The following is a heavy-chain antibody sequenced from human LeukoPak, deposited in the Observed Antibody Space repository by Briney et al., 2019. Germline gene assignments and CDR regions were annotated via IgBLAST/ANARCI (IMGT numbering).Heavy chain of an antibody. V-gene: IGHV3-30*04. CDR1: GFTFSSYA. J-gene: IGHJ6*03. CDR3: AREMVVTADHYYYMDV. Sequence: GGSLRLSCAASGFTFSSYAMHWGRQAPGKGLEWVAVISYDGSNKYYADSVKGRFTISRDNSKNTLYLQMNSLRAEDTAVYYCAREMVVTADHYYYMDVWGKGTTVTVSS. CDR2: ISYDGSNK. D-gene: IGHD2-21*02.